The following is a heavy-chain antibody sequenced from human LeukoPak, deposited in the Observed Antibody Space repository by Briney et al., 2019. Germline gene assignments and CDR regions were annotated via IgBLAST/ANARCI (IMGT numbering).Heavy chain of an antibody. CDR1: GGSIVSSSYN. CDR3: ARTEPSGTTSH. CDR2: IYYTGRT. D-gene: IGHD1-1*01. Sequence: SETLSLTCSVSGGSIVSSSYNWGWIRQPPGKGLEWIATIYYTGRTDYNPSLKSRVTLSVDTSRNQFSLSLRSMTAADTAVYYCARTEPSGTTSHWGQGTLVTVSS. J-gene: IGHJ4*02. V-gene: IGHV4-39*07.